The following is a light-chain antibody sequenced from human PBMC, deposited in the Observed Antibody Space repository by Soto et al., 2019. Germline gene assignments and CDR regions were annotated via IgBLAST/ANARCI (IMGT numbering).Light chain of an antibody. CDR1: QSVSSIY. CDR3: QQYGRSPFT. V-gene: IGKV3-20*01. Sequence: EIVLTHSPRTLSLSPVERATLSCRASQSVSSIYLAWYQQKPGQAPMLLIYGASSRATGIPGRFSGSGSGTDFTLTISRLEPEDFAVYYCQQYGRSPFTFGPGTKVDIK. J-gene: IGKJ3*01. CDR2: GAS.